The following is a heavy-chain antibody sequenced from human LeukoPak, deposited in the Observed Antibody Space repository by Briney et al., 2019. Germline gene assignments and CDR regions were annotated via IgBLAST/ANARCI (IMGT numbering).Heavy chain of an antibody. J-gene: IGHJ4*02. V-gene: IGHV3-23*01. CDR3: AKRGVVIRVILVGFHKEAYYFDS. CDR2: ISGSGGST. Sequence: GGSLRLSCAVSGITLSNYGMSSVRQAPGKGLEWVAGISGSGGSTNYADSVKGRFTISRDNPKNTLYLQMNSMRADDTAVYFCAKRGVVIRVILVGFHKEAYYFDSWGQGALVTVSS. CDR1: GITLSNYG. D-gene: IGHD3-22*01.